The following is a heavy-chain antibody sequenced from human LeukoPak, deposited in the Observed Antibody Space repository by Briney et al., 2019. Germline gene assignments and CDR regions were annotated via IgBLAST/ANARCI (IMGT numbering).Heavy chain of an antibody. J-gene: IGHJ6*03. D-gene: IGHD6-13*01. Sequence: SVKVSCKASGGTFISYAISWVRQAPGQGLEWMGGIIPIFGTANYAQKFQGRVTITADESTSTAYMELSSLRSEDTAVYYCARVKYSSSWYYYYYMDVWGKGTTVTISS. CDR3: ARVKYSSSWYYYYYMDV. V-gene: IGHV1-69*13. CDR2: IIPIFGTA. CDR1: GGTFISYA.